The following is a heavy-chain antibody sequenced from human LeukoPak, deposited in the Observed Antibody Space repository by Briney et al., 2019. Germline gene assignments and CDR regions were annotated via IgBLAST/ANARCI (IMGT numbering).Heavy chain of an antibody. Sequence: SETLSLTCTASGGSISSSSYYWAWIRQPPGKGLEWIGSIHYSGSTYYNPSLQSRVTISIDTSKNQFSLKLRFVTAADTAVYYCARVRCSGGSCPYYYYYYYMDVWGKGTTVTVSS. CDR2: IHYSGST. J-gene: IGHJ6*03. V-gene: IGHV4-39*07. CDR3: ARVRCSGGSCPYYYYYYYMDV. D-gene: IGHD2-15*01. CDR1: GGSISSSSYY.